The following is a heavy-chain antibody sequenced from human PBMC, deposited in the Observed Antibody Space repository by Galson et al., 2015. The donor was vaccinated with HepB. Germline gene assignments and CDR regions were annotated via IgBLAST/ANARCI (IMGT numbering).Heavy chain of an antibody. CDR1: GFTFSSYG. J-gene: IGHJ4*02. Sequence: SLRLSCAASGFTFSSYGMHWVRQAPGKGLEWVAVISYDGSNKYYADSVKGRFTISRDNSKNTLYLQMNSLRAEDTAVYYCAKDEGRRDYGSGSYFDYWGQGTLVTVSS. CDR3: AKDEGRRDYGSGSYFDY. CDR2: ISYDGSNK. D-gene: IGHD3-10*01. V-gene: IGHV3-30*18.